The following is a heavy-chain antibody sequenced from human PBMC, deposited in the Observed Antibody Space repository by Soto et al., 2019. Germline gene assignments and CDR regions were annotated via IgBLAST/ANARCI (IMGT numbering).Heavy chain of an antibody. V-gene: IGHV3-7*01. CDR1: GFSFSNYW. Sequence: VGSLRPSGAASGFSFSNYWMAWVRQAPGQGLEWVATIKQDGSAKYYVDSVKGRFTISRDNAENSLYLQMNTLRAEDTAMYYCARVVGRNWFDPWGQGTLVTVSS. CDR3: ARVVGRNWFDP. CDR2: IKQDGSAK. J-gene: IGHJ5*02.